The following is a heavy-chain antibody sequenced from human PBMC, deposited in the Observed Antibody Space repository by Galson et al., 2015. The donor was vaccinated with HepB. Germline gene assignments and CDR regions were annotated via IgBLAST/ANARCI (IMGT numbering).Heavy chain of an antibody. V-gene: IGHV3-48*02. J-gene: IGHJ4*02. CDR2: ISSTSTTI. D-gene: IGHD3-3*02. CDR3: ARRSPTAPIYYFDY. Sequence: SLRLSCVASGFTFSGYGMNWVRQAPGKGLEWVSYISSTSTTIDYANSVKGRFTISRDSAKNSLYLQMNSLRDEDTAIYYCARRSPTAPIYYFDYWGQGTLVTVSS. CDR1: GFTFSGYG.